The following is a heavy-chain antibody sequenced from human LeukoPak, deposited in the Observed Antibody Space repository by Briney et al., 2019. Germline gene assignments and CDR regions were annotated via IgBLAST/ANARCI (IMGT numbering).Heavy chain of an antibody. CDR3: ARGVEYYDSPPTEYFDY. D-gene: IGHD3-22*01. V-gene: IGHV4-38-2*02. CDR1: GYSISSGYY. J-gene: IGHJ4*02. CDR2: IYYRGNT. Sequence: SETLSLTCTVSGYSISSGYYWGWIRQAPGKGLEWIGNIYYRGNTYYNPSLKSRVIISSDTSKNQFSLKLSSVTAADTAVYYCARGVEYYDSPPTEYFDYWGQGTLVTVSS.